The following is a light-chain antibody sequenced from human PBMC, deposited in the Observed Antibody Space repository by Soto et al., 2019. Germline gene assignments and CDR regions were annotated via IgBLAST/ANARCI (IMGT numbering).Light chain of an antibody. CDR3: QQRSSWPLT. V-gene: IGKV3-11*01. J-gene: IGKJ4*01. CDR1: QSVSSY. Sequence: EIVLTQSPATLSLSPGERATLSCRASQSVSSYLAWYRQKPGQAPRLLIYDASNRATGIPTRFSGSGSGTDFTLTISSLEPEDLAVYYCQQRSSWPLTFGGGTKLEIK. CDR2: DAS.